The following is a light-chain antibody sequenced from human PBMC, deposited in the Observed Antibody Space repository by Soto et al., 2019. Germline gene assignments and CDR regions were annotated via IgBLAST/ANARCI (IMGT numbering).Light chain of an antibody. CDR1: TSDVGGYNY. V-gene: IGLV2-14*01. CDR2: EVS. CDR3: TSYTSSSTWV. Sequence: QPASVSGSPGQSITISCTGTTSDVGGYNYVSWFQQYPGKAPKLKIYEVSNRPSGVSNRFSGSKSGNTASLTISDLQAEDEADYYCTSYTSSSTWVFGGGTKVTVL. J-gene: IGLJ3*02.